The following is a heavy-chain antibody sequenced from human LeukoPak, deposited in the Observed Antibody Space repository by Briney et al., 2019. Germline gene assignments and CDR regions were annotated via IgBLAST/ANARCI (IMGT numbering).Heavy chain of an antibody. Sequence: HPGGCLRLSCAAAGLTFSSDNMKGGRQAPGKGGERGSYITSSRTTIKYADPVKGRYPNPRDNAKNSLYLQMNSLRDEDTAVYYCAREPLDFWGQGTLVTVSS. CDR2: ITSSRTTI. CDR1: GLTFSSDN. V-gene: IGHV3-48*02. J-gene: IGHJ4*02. CDR3: AREPLDF.